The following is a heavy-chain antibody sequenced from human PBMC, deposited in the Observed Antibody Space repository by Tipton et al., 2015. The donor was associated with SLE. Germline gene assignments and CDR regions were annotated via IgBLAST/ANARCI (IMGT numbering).Heavy chain of an antibody. D-gene: IGHD3-22*01. Sequence: QLVQSGAEVKKPGASVKVSCKASGYTFTSYAMNWVRQAPGQGLEWMGWINTNTGNPTYAQGFTGRFVFSLDTSVSTAYLQISSLKAEDTAVYYCASTGVVIKPPYGMDVWGQGTTVTVSS. CDR2: INTNTGNP. CDR3: ASTGVVIKPPYGMDV. V-gene: IGHV7-4-1*02. J-gene: IGHJ6*02. CDR1: GYTFTSYA.